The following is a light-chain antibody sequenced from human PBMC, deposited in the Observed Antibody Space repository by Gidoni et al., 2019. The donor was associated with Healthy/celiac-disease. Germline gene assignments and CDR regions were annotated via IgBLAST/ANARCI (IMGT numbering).Light chain of an antibody. CDR2: GAS. CDR3: QQYGSSSWT. V-gene: IGKV3-20*01. CDR1: QSVSSSY. Sequence: VLTQSPGTLSLSPGERATLSCRASQSVSSSYLAWYQQKPGQAPRPLIYGASSRATGIPDRFSGSGSGTDFTLTISRLEPEDFAVYYCQQYGSSSWTFGQGTKVEIK. J-gene: IGKJ1*01.